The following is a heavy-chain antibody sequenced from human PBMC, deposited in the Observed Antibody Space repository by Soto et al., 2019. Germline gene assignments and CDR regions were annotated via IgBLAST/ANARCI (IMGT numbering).Heavy chain of an antibody. CDR2: IYHSGSA. Sequence: SEPLSLTCAVSSSSISGGFYCAWIRQPPGKGLEWIGNIYHSGSAHYNPSLKSRVTMSVDTSKNNFSLRLTSVTAADPAVYYWARVTIFEYWFDPWGQGTPVTVS. CDR3: ARVTIFEYWFDP. CDR1: SSSISGGFY. J-gene: IGHJ5*02. V-gene: IGHV4-38-2*01. D-gene: IGHD3-3*01.